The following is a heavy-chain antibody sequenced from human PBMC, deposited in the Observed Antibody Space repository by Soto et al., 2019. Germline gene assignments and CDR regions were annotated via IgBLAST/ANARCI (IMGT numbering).Heavy chain of an antibody. Sequence: QVQLQQWGAGLLKPSETLSLTCAVSGGSFSDFYWTWIRQLPGKGLEWIGEINHIGYTNYNSSLGXRXAXSXXTSKNQFALNLRSVTAADTAVYYCGPRGAVAPRGYWGQGTLVTVSS. D-gene: IGHD2-15*01. V-gene: IGHV4-34*02. J-gene: IGHJ4*02. CDR1: GGSFSDFY. CDR2: INHIGYT. CDR3: GPRGAVAPRGY.